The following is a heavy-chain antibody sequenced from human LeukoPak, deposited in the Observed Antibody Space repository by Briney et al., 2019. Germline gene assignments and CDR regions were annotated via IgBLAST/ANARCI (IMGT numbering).Heavy chain of an antibody. CDR2: LKEDGSEK. D-gene: IGHD3-10*01. J-gene: IGHJ4*02. CDR1: GFTFSSHW. V-gene: IGHV3-7*01. CDR3: ARDGPWFGEFFDY. Sequence: PGGSLRLSCAASGFTFSSHWMTWVRQAPGKGLEWVANLKEDGSEKYYVDSVKGRFTISRDNAKNSLYLQMNSLRAEDTAVYFCARDGPWFGEFFDYWGQGTLVTVSS.